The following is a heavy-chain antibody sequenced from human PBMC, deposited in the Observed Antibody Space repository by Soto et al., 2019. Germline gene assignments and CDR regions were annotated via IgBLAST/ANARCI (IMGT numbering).Heavy chain of an antibody. CDR3: ARQGGGWSGYSIDY. V-gene: IGHV4-59*08. J-gene: IGHJ4*02. CDR1: GGSISSYY. D-gene: IGHD3-3*01. Sequence: SETLSLTCTVSGGSISSYYWSWIRQPPGKGLEWIGYIYYSGSTNYNPSLKSRVTISVDTSKNQFSLKLSSVTAADTAVYYCARQGGGWSGYSIDYWGQGTLVTVSS. CDR2: IYYSGST.